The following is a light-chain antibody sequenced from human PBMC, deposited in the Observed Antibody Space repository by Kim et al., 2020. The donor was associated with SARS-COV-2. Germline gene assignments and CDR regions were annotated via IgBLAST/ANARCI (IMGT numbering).Light chain of an antibody. Sequence: GQRVTISCSGSSSNIGSKTVTWYQLLPGTAPKLLIYNNTQRPSGVPDRFSGSKSGTSASLAISGLQSEDEADYYCAAWDDRLNEGVFGGGTQLTVL. J-gene: IGLJ2*01. V-gene: IGLV1-44*01. CDR2: NNT. CDR1: SSNIGSKT. CDR3: AAWDDRLNEGV.